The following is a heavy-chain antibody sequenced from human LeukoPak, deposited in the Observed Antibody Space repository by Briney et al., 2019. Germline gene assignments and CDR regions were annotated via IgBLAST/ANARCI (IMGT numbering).Heavy chain of an antibody. CDR3: ARVPKGSGYFDC. D-gene: IGHD3-10*01. J-gene: IGHJ4*02. Sequence: SETLSLTCTVSGGSISSYHWSWIRQPPGKGLEWIGYIYYSGSTNYKPSLKSRVTISVDTSKNQFSLKLRSVTAADTAVYYCARVPKGSGYFDCWGQGTLVTVSS. CDR1: GGSISSYH. CDR2: IYYSGST. V-gene: IGHV4-59*01.